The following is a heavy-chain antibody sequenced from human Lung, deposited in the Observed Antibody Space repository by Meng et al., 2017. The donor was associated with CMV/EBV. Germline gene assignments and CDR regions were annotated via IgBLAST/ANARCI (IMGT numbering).Heavy chain of an antibody. Sequence: FTVNTYGMGWVRQAIGKGLEWVSGLSGRGDLIVYADSVQGLFTISRDNSKTTMYLQMNSLRAEATAVYYCAKFGWWVHDFWTGPFDYWGQGTLVTVSS. D-gene: IGHD3/OR15-3a*01. CDR2: LSGRGDLI. CDR1: FTVNTYG. V-gene: IGHV3-23*01. CDR3: AKFGWWVHDFWTGPFDY. J-gene: IGHJ4*02.